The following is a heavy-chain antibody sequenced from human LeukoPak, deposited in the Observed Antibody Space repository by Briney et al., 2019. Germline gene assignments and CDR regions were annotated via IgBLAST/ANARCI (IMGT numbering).Heavy chain of an antibody. CDR3: ALTLDSSYYYYGMDV. Sequence: GGSLRLSCAASGFTFSNYAMSWVRQAPGKGLEWVSAISGSGGSTYYADSVKGRFTISRDNSKNTLYLQMNSLRAEDTAVYYCALTLDSSYYYYGMDVWGQGTTVTVSS. J-gene: IGHJ6*02. V-gene: IGHV3-23*01. CDR1: GFTFSNYA. CDR2: ISGSGGST. D-gene: IGHD2-2*03.